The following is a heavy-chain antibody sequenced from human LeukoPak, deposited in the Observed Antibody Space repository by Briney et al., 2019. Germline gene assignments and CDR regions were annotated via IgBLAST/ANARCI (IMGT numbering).Heavy chain of an antibody. V-gene: IGHV3-21*01. D-gene: IGHD3-9*01. J-gene: IGHJ3*02. CDR2: ICSSSSYI. CDR1: GFTFSSYS. CDR3: ARSIYDFDWLVYAFDI. Sequence: PGGSLRLSCTASGFTFSSYSMNWVRQAPGKGLEWVSSICSSSSYIYYADSVKGRFTISRDNAKNSLYLQMNSLRAEDTAVYYCARSIYDFDWLVYAFDIWGQGTMVTVSS.